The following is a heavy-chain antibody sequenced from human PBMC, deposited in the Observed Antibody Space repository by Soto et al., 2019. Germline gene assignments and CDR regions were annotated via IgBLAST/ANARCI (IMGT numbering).Heavy chain of an antibody. J-gene: IGHJ4*02. V-gene: IGHV4-61*01. CDR3: ARGLLGNFDY. Sequence: PSETLSLTCTVSGGSVSSGSYYWSWIRQPPGKGLEWIGYIYYSGSTNYNPSLKGRVTISVDTSKNQFSLKLSSVTAADTAVYYCARGLLGNFDYWGQGTLVTVSS. CDR1: GGSVSSGSYY. CDR2: IYYSGST.